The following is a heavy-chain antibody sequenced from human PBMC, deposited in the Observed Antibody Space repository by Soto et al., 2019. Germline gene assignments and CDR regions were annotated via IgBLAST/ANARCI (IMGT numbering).Heavy chain of an antibody. J-gene: IGHJ6*02. CDR3: AREGQQQAQETYYYFYGMDV. Sequence: PGGSLRLSCAASGFTFSSYGMSWVRQAPGKGLEWVSAISGSGGSTYYADSVKGRFTISRDNSKNTLYLQMNSLRSDDTAVYFCAREGQQQAQETYYYFYGMDVWGQGTTVTVS. CDR2: ISGSGGST. CDR1: GFTFSSYG. V-gene: IGHV3-23*01. D-gene: IGHD6-13*01.